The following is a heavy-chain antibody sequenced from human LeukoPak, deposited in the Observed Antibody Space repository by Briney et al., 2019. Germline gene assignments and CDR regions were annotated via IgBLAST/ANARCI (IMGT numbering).Heavy chain of an antibody. CDR1: GGSISSSSYY. V-gene: IGHV4-39*01. CDR3: ASPYYDILTGYYTFDY. J-gene: IGHJ4*02. Sequence: PSETLSLTCTVSGGSISSSSYYRGWIRQPPGKGLEWIGSIYYSGSTYYNPSLKSRVTISVDTSKNQFSLKLSSVTAADTAVYYCASPYYDILTGYYTFDYWGQGTLVTVSS. CDR2: IYYSGST. D-gene: IGHD3-9*01.